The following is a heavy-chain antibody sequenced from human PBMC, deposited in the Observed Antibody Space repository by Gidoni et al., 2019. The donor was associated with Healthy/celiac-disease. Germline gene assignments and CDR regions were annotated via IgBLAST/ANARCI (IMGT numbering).Heavy chain of an antibody. J-gene: IGHJ5*02. D-gene: IGHD2-15*01. CDR3: ARDTGYCSGGSCYSGWFDP. V-gene: IGHV4-34*01. Sequence: LEWIGEINHSGSTNYNPSLKSRVTISVDTSKNQFSLKLSSVNAADTAVYYCARDTGYCSGGSCYSGWFDPWGQGTLVTVSS. CDR2: INHSGST.